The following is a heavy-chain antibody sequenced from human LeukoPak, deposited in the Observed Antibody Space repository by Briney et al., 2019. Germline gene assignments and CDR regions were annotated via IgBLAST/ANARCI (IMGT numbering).Heavy chain of an antibody. D-gene: IGHD5-12*01. CDR2: TTAEGAKYA. Sequence: GGSLRLSCATSGFSFTDYPMNWVRQAPGKGLEWISNIRTTAEGAKYAYYADSVKGRVTISRDNSKNSLYLQMNSLRTEDTALYYCAKASGYDYLTLDYWGQGTLVTVSS. CDR3: AKASGYDYLTLDY. V-gene: IGHV3-43*02. J-gene: IGHJ4*02. CDR1: GFSFTDYP.